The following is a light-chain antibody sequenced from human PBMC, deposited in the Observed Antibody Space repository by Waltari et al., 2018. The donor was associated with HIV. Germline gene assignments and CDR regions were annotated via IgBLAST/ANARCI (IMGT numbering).Light chain of an antibody. CDR3: QQTHSAPFT. CDR2: AAS. V-gene: IGKV1-39*01. J-gene: IGKJ3*01. CDR1: QYITSH. Sequence: IQMTQSPSSLSASVGDRVTLTCRASQYITSHLNWFQQKPGKAPRLLMCAASSLQSGVPSRFSGSASGTDFTLTISSLQPEDFATYYCQQTHSAPFTFGPGTNVDIK.